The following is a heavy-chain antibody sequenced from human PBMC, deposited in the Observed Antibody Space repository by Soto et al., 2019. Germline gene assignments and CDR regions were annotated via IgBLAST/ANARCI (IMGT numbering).Heavy chain of an antibody. J-gene: IGHJ5*02. V-gene: IGHV3-15*01. Sequence: EVQLVESGGGLVKPGGSLSLSCAASGFTFSNAWMSWVRQAPGKGLEWVGRIKSKTDGGTTDYAAPVKGRFTISRDDSKNTLYLQMNSLKTEDTAVYYCTTEAAAPYNWFDPWGQGTLVTVSS. CDR2: IKSKTDGGTT. CDR1: GFTFSNAW. CDR3: TTEAAAPYNWFDP. D-gene: IGHD6-13*01.